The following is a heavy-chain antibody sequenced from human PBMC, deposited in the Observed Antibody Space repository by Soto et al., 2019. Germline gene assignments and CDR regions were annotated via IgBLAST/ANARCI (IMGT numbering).Heavy chain of an antibody. CDR3: ARGGYNPRGYYYGMDV. Sequence: QVHLVQSGAEVKKPGSSVRVSCKASGDTVSSYGIIWERQAPGQGLECMGGILPMLGTANYAQKFKGRVTINADESTTTTYMELSSLRPEDTAIYYCARGGYNPRGYYYGMDVWGQGTPVTVSS. V-gene: IGHV1-69*12. CDR2: ILPMLGTA. J-gene: IGHJ6*02. CDR1: GDTVSSYG. D-gene: IGHD3-10*01.